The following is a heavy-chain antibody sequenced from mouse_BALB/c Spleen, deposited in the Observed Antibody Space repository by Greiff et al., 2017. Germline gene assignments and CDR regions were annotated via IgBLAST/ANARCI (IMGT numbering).Heavy chain of an antibody. CDR1: GYTFTSYY. CDR2: INPSTGGT. CDR3: TPYFAWFAY. D-gene: IGHD2-10*01. V-gene: IGHV1S81*02. Sequence: VKLMESGAELVKPGASVKLSCKASGYTFTSYYLYWVKQRPGQGLEWIGEINPSTGGTNFNEKFKSKATLTVDKSSSTAYMQLSSLTSEDSAVYYCTPYFAWFAYGGQGTLVTVSA. J-gene: IGHJ3*01.